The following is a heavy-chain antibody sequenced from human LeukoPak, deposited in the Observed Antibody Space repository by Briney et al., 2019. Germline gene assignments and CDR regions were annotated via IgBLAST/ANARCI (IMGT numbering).Heavy chain of an antibody. Sequence: GGSLRLSCAAPGFTFSSYAMHWVRQAPGKGLEWVAVISYDGYNKYYADSVKGRFTISRDNSKNTLYLQMNSLRPEDTAVYYCARGGGLDVWGQGATVTVSS. CDR3: ARGGGLDV. V-gene: IGHV3-30-3*01. CDR2: ISYDGYNK. CDR1: GFTFSSYA. D-gene: IGHD3-16*01. J-gene: IGHJ6*02.